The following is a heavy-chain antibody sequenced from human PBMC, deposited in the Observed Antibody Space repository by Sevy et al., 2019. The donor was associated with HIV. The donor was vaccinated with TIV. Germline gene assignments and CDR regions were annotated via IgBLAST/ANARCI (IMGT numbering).Heavy chain of an antibody. CDR3: ARDSYYYGMHSSYRPPDY. Sequence: APVKVSCKASGYNFNTYGITWVRQAPGQGLEWMGWIGVNNGKTNYAARLQARISMTADTSTSTVCMELRTLTSDDTAIYFCARDSYYYGMHSSYRPPDYWGQGTLVTVSS. D-gene: IGHD3-10*01. V-gene: IGHV1-18*01. J-gene: IGHJ4*02. CDR1: GYNFNTYG. CDR2: IGVNNGKT.